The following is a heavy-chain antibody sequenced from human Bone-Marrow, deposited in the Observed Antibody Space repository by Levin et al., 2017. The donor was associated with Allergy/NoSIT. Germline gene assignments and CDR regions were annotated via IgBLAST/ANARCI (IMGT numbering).Heavy chain of an antibody. V-gene: IGHV3-30*09. J-gene: IGHJ4*02. CDR1: GFTFSSYT. CDR3: VRDGPVDTAFDN. Sequence: GESLKISCAGSGFTFSSYTMVWVRQAPGKGLEWVTVISHDGSDKYYADFVKGRFAISRDNSKNTMYLQMNSLRAEDTAMYYSVRDGPVDTAFDNWGQGTLVTVSS. CDR2: ISHDGSDK. D-gene: IGHD5-18*01.